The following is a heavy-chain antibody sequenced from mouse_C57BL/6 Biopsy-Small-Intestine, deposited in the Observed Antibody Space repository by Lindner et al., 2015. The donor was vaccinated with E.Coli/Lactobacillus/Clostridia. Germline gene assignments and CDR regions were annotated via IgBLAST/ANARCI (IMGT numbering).Heavy chain of an antibody. CDR2: INPNNGGT. CDR1: GYTFTDYN. D-gene: IGHD2-3*01. Sequence: VQLQESGPELVKPGTSVKMSCKASGYTFTDYNMHWVKQSHGKSLEWIGYINPNNGGTTYDQNFKGKATLTVSKSSSTAYMELRSLTSEDSAVYFCASDGYDFDYWGQGTTLTVSS. V-gene: IGHV1-22*01. J-gene: IGHJ2*01. CDR3: ASDGYDFDY.